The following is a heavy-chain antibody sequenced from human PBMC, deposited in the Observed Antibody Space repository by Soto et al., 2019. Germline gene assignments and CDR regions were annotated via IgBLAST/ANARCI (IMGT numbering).Heavy chain of an antibody. Sequence: ASVKVSCKVSGYTLTELSMHWVRQAPGKGLEWMGGFDPENGETIYAQKFQGRVTMTEDTSTDTAYMELSSLRSEDTAVYYCATDPYSSGSNDAFDIWGQGTMITVSS. D-gene: IGHD6-19*01. CDR1: GYTLTELS. CDR3: ATDPYSSGSNDAFDI. CDR2: FDPENGET. V-gene: IGHV1-24*01. J-gene: IGHJ3*02.